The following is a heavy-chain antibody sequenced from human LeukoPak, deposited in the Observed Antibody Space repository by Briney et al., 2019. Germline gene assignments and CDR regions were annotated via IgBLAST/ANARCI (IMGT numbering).Heavy chain of an antibody. V-gene: IGHV3-30*03. D-gene: IGHD3-22*01. Sequence: GGSLRLSCAASGFTFSSYGMHWVRQAPGKGLEWVAVISYDGSNKYYADSVKGRFTISRDNSKNTLYLQMNSLRAEDTAVYYCARDQNYGTYYDRITFDYWGQGTLVTVSS. J-gene: IGHJ4*02. CDR3: ARDQNYGTYYDRITFDY. CDR2: ISYDGSNK. CDR1: GFTFSSYG.